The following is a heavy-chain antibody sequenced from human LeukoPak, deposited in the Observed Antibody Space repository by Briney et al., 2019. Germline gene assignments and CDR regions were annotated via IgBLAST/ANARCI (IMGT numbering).Heavy chain of an antibody. CDR3: ASYGDSGSYYYVDV. CDR1: GGSFSGFY. D-gene: IGHD4-17*01. J-gene: IGHJ6*03. V-gene: IGHV4-34*01. CDR2: INHSGTT. Sequence: PSETLSLTCAVYGGSFSGFYWSWIRQPPGKGLEWIGDINHSGTTNYNPSLKSRVTISADRSKNQFSLKVTSVTAADTAVYYCASYGDSGSYYYVDVWGEGTTVTVSS.